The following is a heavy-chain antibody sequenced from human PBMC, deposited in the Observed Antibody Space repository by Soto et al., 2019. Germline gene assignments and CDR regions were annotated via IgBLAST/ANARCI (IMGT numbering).Heavy chain of an antibody. Sequence: LRLSCAASGFTFSSYSMNWVRQAPGKGLEWVSYISSSSSTIYYADSVKGRFTISRDNAKNSLYLQMNSLRAEDTAVYYCAKGIYSYGYNSFDYWSQGTLVTVSS. CDR2: ISSSSSTI. J-gene: IGHJ4*02. D-gene: IGHD5-18*01. CDR3: AKGIYSYGYNSFDY. CDR1: GFTFSSYS. V-gene: IGHV3-48*01.